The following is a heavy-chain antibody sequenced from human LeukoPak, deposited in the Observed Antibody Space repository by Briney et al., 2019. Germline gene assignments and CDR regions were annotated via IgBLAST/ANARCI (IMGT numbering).Heavy chain of an antibody. J-gene: IGHJ4*02. D-gene: IGHD6-13*01. V-gene: IGHV4-39*01. Sequence: SETLSLTCSVSGGSISSSSYYWGWIRQPPGKGLEWNGSIYYSRSTYYNPSLKSRVTISVDTSKNQFSLKLSSVTAADTAVYYCARHSSPLNYFDYWGQGTLVTVSS. CDR1: GGSISSSSYY. CDR2: IYYSRST. CDR3: ARHSSPLNYFDY.